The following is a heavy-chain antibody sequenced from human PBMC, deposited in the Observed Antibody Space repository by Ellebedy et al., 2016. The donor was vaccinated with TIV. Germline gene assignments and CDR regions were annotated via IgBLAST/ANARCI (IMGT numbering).Heavy chain of an antibody. CDR3: ARDISGSYDADY. Sequence: PGGSLRLSCAASGFTFSNYWMSWVLHAPGKGLEWVANIKQDGSETYYVDSVKGRFTLSRDNSKNTLDLQMNSLRAEDTAVYYCARDISGSYDADYWGQGTLVTVSS. V-gene: IGHV3-7*01. D-gene: IGHD1-26*01. CDR1: GFTFSNYW. CDR2: IKQDGSET. J-gene: IGHJ4*02.